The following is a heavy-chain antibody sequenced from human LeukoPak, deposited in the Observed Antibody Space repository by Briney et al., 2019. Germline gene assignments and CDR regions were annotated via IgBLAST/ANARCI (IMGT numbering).Heavy chain of an antibody. V-gene: IGHV3-23*01. D-gene: IGHD1-1*01. CDR2: VSGSGVGT. Sequence: GGSLRLSCAASGFTFSGYAMTWVRQAPGKGLEWVAYVSGSGVGTYYADSVRGRFTISRDNSENTLYLQMNSLRAEDTAVYYCAKSGFRESERRSWFDPWGQGTLVTVSS. CDR3: AKSGFRESERRSWFDP. J-gene: IGHJ5*02. CDR1: GFTFSGYA.